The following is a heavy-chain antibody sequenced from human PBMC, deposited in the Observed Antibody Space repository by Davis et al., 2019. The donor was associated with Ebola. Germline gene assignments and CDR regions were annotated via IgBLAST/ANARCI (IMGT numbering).Heavy chain of an antibody. J-gene: IGHJ3*01. CDR1: GYTFTSYY. D-gene: IGHD4-11*01. CDR2: INPSDGNT. V-gene: IGHV1-46*01. CDR3: ARDDTGYSSNLGRFRDHPFDL. Sequence: AASVKVSCKASGYTFTSYYMHWVRQAPGQGLEWMGIINPSDGNTNYAQKFQGRVTMTRDTSTTTVYMELSSLRSEDTAVYYWARDDTGYSSNLGRFRDHPFDLWGQGTMVTVSS.